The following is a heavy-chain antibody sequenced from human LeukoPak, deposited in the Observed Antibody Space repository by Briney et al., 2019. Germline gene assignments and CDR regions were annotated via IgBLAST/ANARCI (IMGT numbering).Heavy chain of an antibody. D-gene: IGHD2-21*02. CDR1: GFTFSSYS. V-gene: IGHV3-21*01. J-gene: IGHJ4*02. CDR2: ISSSSSYI. CDR3: ARASDVYCGGDCYFDY. Sequence: GGPLRLSCAASGFTFSSYSMNWVRQAPGKGLEWVSSISSSSSYIYYADSVKGRFTISRDNAKNSLYLQMNSLRAEDTAVYYCARASDVYCGGDCYFDYWGQGTLVTVSS.